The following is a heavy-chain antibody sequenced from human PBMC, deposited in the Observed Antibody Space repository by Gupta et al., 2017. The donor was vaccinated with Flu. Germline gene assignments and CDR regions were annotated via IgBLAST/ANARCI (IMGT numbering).Heavy chain of an antibody. CDR1: GGSISSYY. D-gene: IGHD3-10*01. Sequence: QVQLQESGPGLVKPSETLSLTCTVSGGSISSYYWSWIRQPAGKGLEWIGRIYTSGSTNYNPSLKSRVTMSVDTSKNQFSLKLSSVTAADTAVYYCASGGLFNPDYYYGMDVWGQGTTVTVSS. CDR3: ASGGLFNPDYYYGMDV. J-gene: IGHJ6*02. CDR2: IYTSGST. V-gene: IGHV4-4*07.